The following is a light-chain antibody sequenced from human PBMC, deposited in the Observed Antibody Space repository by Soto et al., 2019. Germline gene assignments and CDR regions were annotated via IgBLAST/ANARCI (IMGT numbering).Light chain of an antibody. Sequence: EIVMTQSPATLSVSPGERATLSCRASQSVSSNLAWYQQKPGQAPRLLIYGESTRATGIPARFSGSGSGTEFTLTISSLQSEDFAVYYCQQYNNWPPRKFTFGPGTKVDIK. CDR2: GES. J-gene: IGKJ3*01. CDR1: QSVSSN. V-gene: IGKV3-15*01. CDR3: QQYNNWPPRKFT.